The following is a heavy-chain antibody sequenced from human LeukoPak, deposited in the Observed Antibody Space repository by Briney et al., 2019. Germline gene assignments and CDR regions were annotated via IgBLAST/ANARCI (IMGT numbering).Heavy chain of an antibody. CDR3: ASSIDMAATTLGFDY. J-gene: IGHJ4*02. Sequence: GESLKISCKGSGYSFTSYWIGWVRQMPGKGLGWMGIIYPGDSDTRYSPSFQGQVTISADKSISTAYLQWSSLKASDTAMYYCASSIDMAATTLGFDYWGQGTLVTVSS. D-gene: IGHD5-24*01. CDR2: IYPGDSDT. CDR1: GYSFTSYW. V-gene: IGHV5-51*01.